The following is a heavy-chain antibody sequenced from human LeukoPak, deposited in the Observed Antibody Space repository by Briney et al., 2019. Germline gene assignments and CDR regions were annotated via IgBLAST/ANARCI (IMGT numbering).Heavy chain of an antibody. Sequence: ALVKVSCKASGSTFTSYDINWVRQATGQGLEWMGWMNPDSGNTGYAQKFQGRVTMTRNTSISTAYMELSSLRSEDTAVYYCARAKRLGGNYYFGYWGQGTLVAVSS. CDR3: ARAKRLGGNYYFGY. V-gene: IGHV1-8*01. CDR2: MNPDSGNT. J-gene: IGHJ4*02. CDR1: GSTFTSYD. D-gene: IGHD3-16*01.